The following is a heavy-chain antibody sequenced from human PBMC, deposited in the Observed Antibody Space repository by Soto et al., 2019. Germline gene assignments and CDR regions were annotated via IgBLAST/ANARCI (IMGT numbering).Heavy chain of an antibody. CDR1: GFAFSTFA. Sequence: GGSLRLSCAASGFAFSTFAMTWVRQAPGKGLEWVAAISVSGNNAYYADSVKGRFTISRDNSQNSVFLQMSSLRADDTAAYYCARDQLRPGILYSLGVLLPEYGLWGQGTLVTVSS. J-gene: IGHJ4*02. D-gene: IGHD3-22*01. CDR2: ISVSGNNA. V-gene: IGHV3-23*01. CDR3: ARDQLRPGILYSLGVLLPEYGL.